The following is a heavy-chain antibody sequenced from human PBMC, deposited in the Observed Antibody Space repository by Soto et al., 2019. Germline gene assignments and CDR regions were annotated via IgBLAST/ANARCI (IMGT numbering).Heavy chain of an antibody. Sequence: QVQLVQSGAEVKKPGASVKVSCKASGYTFTSYYMHWVRQAPGQGLEWMGIINPSGGSTSYAQKFQGRVTMTRDTSTSTVYMELSSLRSEDTAVYYCARDILTGYYTIPQKYYYYYGMDVWGQGTTVTVSS. CDR2: INPSGGST. D-gene: IGHD3-9*01. J-gene: IGHJ6*02. V-gene: IGHV1-46*03. CDR1: GYTFTSYY. CDR3: ARDILTGYYTIPQKYYYYYGMDV.